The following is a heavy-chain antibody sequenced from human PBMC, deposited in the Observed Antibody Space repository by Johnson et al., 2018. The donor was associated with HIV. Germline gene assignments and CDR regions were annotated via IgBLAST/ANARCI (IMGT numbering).Heavy chain of an antibody. CDR3: AKGLGYYGSGRDNDSFEK. V-gene: IGHV3-NL1*01. CDR1: GFTFSSYG. D-gene: IGHD3-10*01. J-gene: IGHJ3*02. Sequence: QVQLVESGGGVVQPGGSLRLSCAAYGFTFSSYGMHWVRQAPGKGLEWVSGINWNGGSQGYADSVKGRFTISRDNSKNTLYLHMGSLRAEDTAVYFYAKGLGYYGSGRDNDSFEKWGQGTMVTVSS. CDR2: INWNGGSQ.